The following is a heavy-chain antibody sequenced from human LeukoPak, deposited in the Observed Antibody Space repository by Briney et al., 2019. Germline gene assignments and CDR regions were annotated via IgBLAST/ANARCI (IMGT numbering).Heavy chain of an antibody. Sequence: GGSLRLSCAASGFTFNSYAMHWVRQAPGKGLEWVAVISYDGSNKYYADSVKGRFTISRDNSKNTLYLQMNSLRAEDTAVYYCARARSYFAFDIWGQGTMVTVSS. V-gene: IGHV3-30-3*01. CDR1: GFTFNSYA. D-gene: IGHD1-26*01. CDR2: ISYDGSNK. CDR3: ARARSYFAFDI. J-gene: IGHJ3*02.